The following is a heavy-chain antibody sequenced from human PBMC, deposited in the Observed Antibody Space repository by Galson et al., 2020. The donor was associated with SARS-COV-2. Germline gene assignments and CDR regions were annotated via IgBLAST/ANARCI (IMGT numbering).Heavy chain of an antibody. CDR1: GFTFSSYW. Sequence: GESLKISCAASGFTFSSYWMHWVRQAPGKGLVWVSRINSDGSSTSYADSVKGRFTISRDNAKNTLYLQMNSLRAEDTAVYYCARGAVVAYCSGDCTLGSAFDIWGQGTMVTVSS. D-gene: IGHD2-21*01. J-gene: IGHJ3*02. V-gene: IGHV3-74*01. CDR3: ARGAVVAYCSGDCTLGSAFDI. CDR2: INSDGSST.